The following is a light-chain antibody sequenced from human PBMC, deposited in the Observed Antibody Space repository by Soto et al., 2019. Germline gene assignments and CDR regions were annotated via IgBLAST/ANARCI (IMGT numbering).Light chain of an antibody. Sequence: EIVLTQPPGTLSLSPGEGATHSCRASQSVSTNFFAWYQQKPGQAPRLLIYGASTRATGIPDRFSGSGSGTDFTLTISRLEPEDFAVYYCQQYGRTSWTFGQGTKV. CDR3: QQYGRTSWT. CDR2: GAS. V-gene: IGKV3-20*01. J-gene: IGKJ1*01. CDR1: QSVSTNF.